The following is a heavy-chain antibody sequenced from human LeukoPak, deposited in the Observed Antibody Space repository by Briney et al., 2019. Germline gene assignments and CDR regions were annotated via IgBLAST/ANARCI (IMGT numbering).Heavy chain of an antibody. Sequence: GASVKVSCKASGYMFTSYGISWVRQAPGQGLEWMGWISTYNGNTNYAQKLQGRVTMTTDTSTTTVNMELRSLRFDDTAVYYCASREQWLVGDDYWGQGTLVTVSS. CDR1: GYMFTSYG. D-gene: IGHD6-19*01. V-gene: IGHV1-18*01. CDR3: ASREQWLVGDDY. CDR2: ISTYNGNT. J-gene: IGHJ4*02.